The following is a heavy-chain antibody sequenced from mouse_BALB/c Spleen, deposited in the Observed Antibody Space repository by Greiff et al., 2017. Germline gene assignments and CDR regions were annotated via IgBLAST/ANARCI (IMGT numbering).Heavy chain of an antibody. Sequence: EVKLEESGGGLVKPGGSLKLSCAASGFTFSSYTMSWVRQTPEKRLEWVATISSGGSYTYYPDSVKGRFTISRDNAKNTLYLQMSSLKSEDTAMYYCTRERDSSGYVPAWFAYWGQGTLVTVSA. CDR1: GFTFSSYT. CDR2: ISSGGSYT. CDR3: TRERDSSGYVPAWFAY. J-gene: IGHJ3*01. D-gene: IGHD3-2*01. V-gene: IGHV5-6-4*01.